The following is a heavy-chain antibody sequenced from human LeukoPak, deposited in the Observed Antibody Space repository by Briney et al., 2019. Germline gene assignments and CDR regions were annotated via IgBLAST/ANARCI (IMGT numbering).Heavy chain of an antibody. CDR2: INHSGST. CDR1: GGSFSGYY. Sequence: SETPSLTCAVYGGSFSGYYWSWIRQPPGKGLEWIGEINHSGSTNYNPSLKGRVTISVDTSKNQFSLKLSSVTAADTAVYYCARERWLVRVTFDYWGQGTLVTVSS. V-gene: IGHV4-34*01. D-gene: IGHD6-19*01. CDR3: ARERWLVRVTFDY. J-gene: IGHJ4*02.